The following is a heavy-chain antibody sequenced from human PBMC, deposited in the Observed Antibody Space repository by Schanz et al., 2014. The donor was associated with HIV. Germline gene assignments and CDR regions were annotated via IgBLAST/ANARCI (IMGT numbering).Heavy chain of an antibody. CDR1: GFTFSIYS. V-gene: IGHV3-21*02. D-gene: IGHD3-22*01. Sequence: EVQLVESGGGLVKPGGSLRLSCEASGFTFSIYSMNWVRQAPGKGLEWVSAISSRSGYIYYADSVKGRFAISRDNAKNSLYLQMDSLRAEDTAVYYCARDFSRAMIVPGGDYWGQGTLVTVSS. CDR3: ARDFSRAMIVPGGDY. J-gene: IGHJ4*02. CDR2: ISSRSGYI.